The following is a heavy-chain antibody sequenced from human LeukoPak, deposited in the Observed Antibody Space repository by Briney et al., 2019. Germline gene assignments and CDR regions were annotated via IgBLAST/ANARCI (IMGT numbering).Heavy chain of an antibody. D-gene: IGHD1-26*01. CDR3: ARGYSGSYALDY. J-gene: IGHJ4*02. Sequence: GGSLRLSCGASGFTFSSYWMHWVRQAPGKGLVWVSRINSDGSSTSYADSVKGRFTISRDNAKNTLYLQMNSLRAEDTAVYYCARGYSGSYALDYWGQGTLVTVSS. CDR1: GFTFSSYW. V-gene: IGHV3-74*01. CDR2: INSDGSST.